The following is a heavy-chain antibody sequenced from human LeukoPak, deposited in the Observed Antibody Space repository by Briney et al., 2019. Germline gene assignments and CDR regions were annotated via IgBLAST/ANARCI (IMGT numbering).Heavy chain of an antibody. V-gene: IGHV5-51*01. Sequence: GESLKISCKGSGYTFTTNWIGWVRQMPGKGLEWMAIIHPADSDTRYSPSFQGQASISVDKSISTAYLQWSSLKASDTAMYYCTMGWRGTYYDPASYWSQGTLIIVSS. CDR3: TMGWRGTYYDPASY. D-gene: IGHD1-26*01. CDR2: IHPADSDT. J-gene: IGHJ4*02. CDR1: GYTFTTNW.